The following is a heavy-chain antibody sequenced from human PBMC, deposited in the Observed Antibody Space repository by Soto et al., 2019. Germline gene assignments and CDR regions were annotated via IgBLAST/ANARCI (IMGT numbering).Heavy chain of an antibody. CDR2: IYYSGST. CDR1: GGSISSYY. Sequence: KPSETLSLTCTVSGGSISSYYWSWIRQPPGKGLEWIGYIYYSGSTNYNPSLKSRVTISVDTSKNQFSLKLSSVTAADTAVYYCAGVVANGYYFDYWGQGTLVTVSS. D-gene: IGHD5-12*01. CDR3: AGVVANGYYFDY. V-gene: IGHV4-59*01. J-gene: IGHJ4*02.